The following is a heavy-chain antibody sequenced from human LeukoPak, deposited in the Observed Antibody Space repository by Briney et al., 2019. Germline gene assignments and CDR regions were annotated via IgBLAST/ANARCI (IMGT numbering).Heavy chain of an antibody. J-gene: IGHJ4*02. CDR3: ARDRAYYYDSSGYYYFDH. D-gene: IGHD3-22*01. Sequence: GGSLRLSCAASGFTFSSYSMSWVRQAPGKGLEWVANIKQDGSEKYYVDSVKGRFTISRDNAKNSLYLQMNSLRDEDTAVYYCARDRAYYYDSSGYYYFDHWGQGTLVTVSS. CDR1: GFTFSSYS. CDR2: IKQDGSEK. V-gene: IGHV3-7*03.